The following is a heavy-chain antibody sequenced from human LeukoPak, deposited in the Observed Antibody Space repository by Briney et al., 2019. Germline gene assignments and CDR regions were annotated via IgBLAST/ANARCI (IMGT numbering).Heavy chain of an antibody. J-gene: IGHJ3*02. Sequence: SETLSLTCTVSGGSISSDNYYWSWIRQPAGKGLEWIGRIYTSGRTNYNPSLKSRVTISVDTSKNQFSLKLSSVTAADTAVYYCARQLERDDAFDIWGQGTMVTVSS. V-gene: IGHV4-61*02. CDR2: IYTSGRT. D-gene: IGHD1-1*01. CDR1: GGSISSDNYY. CDR3: ARQLERDDAFDI.